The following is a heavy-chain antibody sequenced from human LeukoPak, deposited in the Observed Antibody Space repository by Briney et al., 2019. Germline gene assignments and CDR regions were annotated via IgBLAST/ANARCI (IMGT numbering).Heavy chain of an antibody. CDR1: GFNFSSSA. J-gene: IGHJ5*02. Sequence: GGSLRLSCAASGFNFSSSAMNWVRQAPGKGLEWVSDISSGTSTIYYADSVKGRFTISRDNAKNSLYLQMNSLRAEDTAVYYCARDVTYYGGDWFDPWGQGTLVTVSS. CDR2: ISSGTSTI. D-gene: IGHD4-23*01. CDR3: ARDVTYYGGDWFDP. V-gene: IGHV3-48*04.